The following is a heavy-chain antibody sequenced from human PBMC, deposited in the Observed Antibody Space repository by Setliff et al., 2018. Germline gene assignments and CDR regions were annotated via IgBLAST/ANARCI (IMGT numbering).Heavy chain of an antibody. CDR3: ARTSTGRYFDL. CDR2: VYYSGST. J-gene: IGHJ2*01. D-gene: IGHD2-2*01. V-gene: IGHV4-38-2*01. CDR1: DFSVSSVYY. Sequence: SETLSLTCAVSDFSVSSVYYWGWIRQPPGKGLEWTADVYYSGSTYYNPSLESRVTMSVDTSKSQFSLNLYSVTAADTAVYYCARTSTGRYFDLWGRGTLVTVSS.